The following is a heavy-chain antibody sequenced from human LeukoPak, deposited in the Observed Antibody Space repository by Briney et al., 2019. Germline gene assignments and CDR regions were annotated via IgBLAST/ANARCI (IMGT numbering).Heavy chain of an antibody. CDR1: GGSISSHY. V-gene: IGHV4-59*11. CDR3: ARERIASSSSCWFDP. CDR2: IYYSGST. Sequence: PSETLSLTCTVSGGSISSHYWSWIRQPPGKGLEWIGYIYYSGSTNYNPSLKSRVTISVDTSKNQFSLKLSSVTAADTAVYYCARERIASSSSCWFDPWGQGTLVTVSS. J-gene: IGHJ5*02. D-gene: IGHD6-6*01.